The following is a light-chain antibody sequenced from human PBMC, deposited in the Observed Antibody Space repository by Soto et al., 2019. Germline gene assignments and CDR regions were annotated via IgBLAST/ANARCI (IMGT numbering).Light chain of an antibody. Sequence: DIQLTQSPSSLSAPVGDRVTITCRTGHNINNFLNWYRQRPGEAPELLIYGASALRGGVSTRFSGSGSGTDSTLTISGLQPEDATTYYCQQTFRTPPWTFGQGTKV. CDR2: GAS. V-gene: IGKV1-39*01. CDR1: HNINNF. CDR3: QQTFRTPPWT. J-gene: IGKJ1*01.